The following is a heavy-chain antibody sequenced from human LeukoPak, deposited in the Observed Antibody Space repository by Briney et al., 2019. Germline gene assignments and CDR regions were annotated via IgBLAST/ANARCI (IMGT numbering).Heavy chain of an antibody. J-gene: IGHJ4*02. CDR2: IDYSGST. CDR1: GGSISSGGYY. V-gene: IGHV4-31*03. Sequence: PSETLSLTCTVSGGSISSGGYYWSWLRQHPGTGLEWMGYIDYSGSTYYNPSLKSRVTISRDTSKNQFSLKLSSVTAADTAVYYCARGLYSIVDYWGQGTLVTVSS. CDR3: ARGLYSIVDY. D-gene: IGHD2-8*01.